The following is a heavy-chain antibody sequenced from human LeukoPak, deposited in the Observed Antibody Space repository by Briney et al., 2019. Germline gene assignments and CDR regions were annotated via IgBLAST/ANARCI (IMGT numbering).Heavy chain of an antibody. Sequence: ASVKVSCKASGYTFTSYGISWVRQAPGQGLEWMGWTSAYNGNTNYAQKLQGRVTMTTDTSTGTAYMELRSLRSDDTAVYYCARDVGYYDSSGYYYWYYWGQGTLVTVSS. J-gene: IGHJ4*02. D-gene: IGHD3-22*01. CDR1: GYTFTSYG. CDR2: TSAYNGNT. CDR3: ARDVGYYDSSGYYYWYY. V-gene: IGHV1-18*01.